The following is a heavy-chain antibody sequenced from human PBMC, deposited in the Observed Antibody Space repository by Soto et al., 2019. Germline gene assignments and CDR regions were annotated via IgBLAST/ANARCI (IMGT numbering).Heavy chain of an antibody. V-gene: IGHV3-23*01. CDR3: AKGRKDNGSYRTAFDN. J-gene: IGHJ4*02. CDR2: ISASGDIT. Sequence: EVQMLESGGGLVQPGGSLRVSCAASGFTFSSYAMSWVRQAPGKGLEWVSSISASGDITYYADSVKGRFTVSRDNSKNTLSLQMNSLRAEDTAIYYCAKGRKDNGSYRTAFDNWGQGTLVTVSS. D-gene: IGHD1-26*01. CDR1: GFTFSSYA.